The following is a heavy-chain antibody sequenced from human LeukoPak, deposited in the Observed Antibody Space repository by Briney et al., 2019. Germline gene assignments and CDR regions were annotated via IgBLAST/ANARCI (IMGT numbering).Heavy chain of an antibody. CDR1: GGSISGFV. Sequence: SETLSLTCTVSGGSISGFVWSWIRQPPGEGLDYIGFIYDTANPTNYNPLLKSRVTLSVDTSKNQFSLNLKSVTAADTAVYYCARLTKGEQWLAYYFDYWGQGALVTVSS. CDR2: IYDTANPT. CDR3: ARLTKGEQWLAYYFDY. V-gene: IGHV4-59*08. J-gene: IGHJ4*02. D-gene: IGHD6-19*01.